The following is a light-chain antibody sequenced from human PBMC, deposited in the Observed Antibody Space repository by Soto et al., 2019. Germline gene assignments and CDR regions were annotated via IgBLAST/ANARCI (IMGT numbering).Light chain of an antibody. CDR1: SSDVGGYNY. CDR3: SSYTSSSTPFYV. V-gene: IGLV2-14*01. J-gene: IGLJ1*01. Sequence: QSALTQPASVSGSPGQSITISCTGTSSDVGGYNYVSWYQQHPGKAPKLMIYDVSNRPSGVSNRFSGSKSGNTASLTISGLQAEDEADYYCSSYTSSSTPFYVFGTGTRSPS. CDR2: DVS.